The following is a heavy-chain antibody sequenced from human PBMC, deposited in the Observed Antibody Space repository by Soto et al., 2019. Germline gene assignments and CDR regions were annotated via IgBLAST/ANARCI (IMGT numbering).Heavy chain of an antibody. CDR3: ARDGYSGRSDGFDI. J-gene: IGHJ3*02. Sequence: QVQLVESGGGVVQPGRSLRLSCAASGFTFSAYTMHWVRQPPGKGLEWVAVISYEGKNERYTDPVKGRFTVSRDNSKSTLYLQMNSLKSEDTAVYYCARDGYSGRSDGFDIWGQGTMVNVSS. CDR2: ISYEGKNE. V-gene: IGHV3-30*04. D-gene: IGHD1-26*01. CDR1: GFTFSAYT.